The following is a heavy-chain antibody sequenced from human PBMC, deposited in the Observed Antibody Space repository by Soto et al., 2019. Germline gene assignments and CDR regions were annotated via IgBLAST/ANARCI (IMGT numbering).Heavy chain of an antibody. Sequence: QVQLVQSGAEVKKPGASVKVSCKASGYTFTSYAMHWVRQAPGQRLEWMGWMNAGNGNTKYSQKFQDRVTITRDTSASTAYMELRSLRSEDTAVYYCARDLGGWPDFWGQGTLVTVSS. J-gene: IGHJ4*02. CDR1: GYTFTSYA. CDR3: ARDLGGWPDF. CDR2: MNAGNGNT. D-gene: IGHD2-15*01. V-gene: IGHV1-3*01.